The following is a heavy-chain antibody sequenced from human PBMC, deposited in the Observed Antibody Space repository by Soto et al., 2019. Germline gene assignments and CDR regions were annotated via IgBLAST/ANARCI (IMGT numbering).Heavy chain of an antibody. CDR3: GRGGSWEKVDS. Sequence: QVQLVQSGAEVKKPGSSVKVSCKASGGTVHNSAISWVRQAPGQGLEWMGGIIVIFGPAIYAQKFQGRVTNTADESTNRAFLDLNSLRSDDTAVYYCGRGGSWEKVDSWGPGTLVTVSS. CDR2: IIVIFGPA. CDR1: GGTVHNSA. V-gene: IGHV1-69*01. J-gene: IGHJ4*02. D-gene: IGHD1-26*01.